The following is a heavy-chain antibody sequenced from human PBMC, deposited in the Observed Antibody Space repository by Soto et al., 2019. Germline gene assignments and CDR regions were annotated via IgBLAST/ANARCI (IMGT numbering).Heavy chain of an antibody. V-gene: IGHV3-23*01. Sequence: GGSLRLSCATSGFIFRIYDMSWVRQAPGKGLEWVSGISPTGGTTYYADSVKGRFTISRDNSGHTLFLTLKSLRVDDTAIYYCAKLATDLSMAPASFDSWGQGALVTVST. CDR3: AKLATDLSMAPASFDS. J-gene: IGHJ4*02. CDR2: ISPTGGTT. D-gene: IGHD3-3*02. CDR1: GFIFRIYD.